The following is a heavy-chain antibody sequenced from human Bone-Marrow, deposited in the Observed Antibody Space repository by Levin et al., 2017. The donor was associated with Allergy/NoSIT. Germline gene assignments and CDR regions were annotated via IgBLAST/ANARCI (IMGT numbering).Heavy chain of an antibody. Sequence: PGGSLRLSCAASGFTFSSYAMSWVRQAPGKGLEWVSGIRGSGVGTYYADSVKGRFTISRDNSKNTLYLQMKSLRAEDTAVYYCAKDISSSWSTGYIDDWGEGTQVTVSS. CDR3: AKDISSSWSTGYIDD. J-gene: IGHJ4*02. CDR2: IRGSGVGT. V-gene: IGHV3-23*01. D-gene: IGHD6-6*01. CDR1: GFTFSSYA.